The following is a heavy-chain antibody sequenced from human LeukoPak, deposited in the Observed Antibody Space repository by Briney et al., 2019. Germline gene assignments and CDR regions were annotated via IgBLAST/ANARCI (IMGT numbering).Heavy chain of an antibody. J-gene: IGHJ4*02. CDR3: ARDRGGYNTFDY. CDR1: GFTVSSNY. Sequence: PGGSLRLSCAASGFTVSSNYMSWVRQAPGKGLEWVSVIYSGGSTYYADSVKGGFTISRDNSKNTLYLQMNSLRAEDTAVYYCARDRGGYNTFDYWGQGTLVTVSS. D-gene: IGHD5-24*01. CDR2: IYSGGST. V-gene: IGHV3-66*01.